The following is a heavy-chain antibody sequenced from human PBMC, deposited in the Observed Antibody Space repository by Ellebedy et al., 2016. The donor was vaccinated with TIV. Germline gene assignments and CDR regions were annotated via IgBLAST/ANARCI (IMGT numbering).Heavy chain of an antibody. CDR1: GYTFTSYY. Sequence: ASVKVSCKASGYTFTSYYMHWVRQAPGQGLEWMGIINPSGGSTSYAQKFQGRVTMTRDTSTSTVYMELSSLRSEDTAVYYCAGAGTVGYYYYYMDVWGKGTTVTVSS. CDR3: AGAGTVGYYYYYMDV. D-gene: IGHD6-19*01. V-gene: IGHV1-46*01. J-gene: IGHJ6*03. CDR2: INPSGGST.